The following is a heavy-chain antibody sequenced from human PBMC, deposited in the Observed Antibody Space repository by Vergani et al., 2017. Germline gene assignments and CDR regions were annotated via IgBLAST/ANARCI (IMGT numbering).Heavy chain of an antibody. V-gene: IGHV5-51*01. CDR3: ASSRSTDHYCYYGMDV. D-gene: IGHD2-2*01. Sequence: EVQLVQSGAEVKKPGESLKISCKGSGYSFTSYWTGWVRQMPGKGLEWVGIIYPGDSDPRYSPSFQGQVPISADKSSSTAYLQWSSLKASDTAMDYCASSRSTDHYCYYGMDVWGQGTTVTVSS. J-gene: IGHJ6*02. CDR1: GYSFTSYW. CDR2: IYPGDSDP.